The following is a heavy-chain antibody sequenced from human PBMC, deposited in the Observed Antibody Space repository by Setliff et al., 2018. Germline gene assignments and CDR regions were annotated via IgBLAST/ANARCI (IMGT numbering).Heavy chain of an antibody. CDR2: IYYSGSTS. J-gene: IGHJ4*02. Sequence: PSETLSLTCTVSGGSISSGGYYWSWIRQHPGKGLEWIGYIYYSGSTSCYNPSLKSRVTISVDTSKNQFSLKLSSVTAADTAVYYCARGRAGHSGHWGQGTLVTVSS. CDR1: GGSISSGGYY. CDR3: ARGRAGHSGH. D-gene: IGHD6-19*01. V-gene: IGHV4-31*03.